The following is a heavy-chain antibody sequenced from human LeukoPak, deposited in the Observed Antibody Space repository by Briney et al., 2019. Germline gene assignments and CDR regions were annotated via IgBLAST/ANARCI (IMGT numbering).Heavy chain of an antibody. CDR3: ARTGYSSSWYPN. V-gene: IGHV4-39*01. D-gene: IGHD6-13*01. J-gene: IGHJ4*02. Sequence: PSETLSLTCTVSGGSISSSSYYWGWIRQPPGKGLEWIGSIYYSGSTYYNPSLKSRVTISVDTSKNQFSLKLSSVTAADTAVYYCARTGYSSSWYPNWGQGTLVTVSS. CDR1: GGSISSSSYY. CDR2: IYYSGST.